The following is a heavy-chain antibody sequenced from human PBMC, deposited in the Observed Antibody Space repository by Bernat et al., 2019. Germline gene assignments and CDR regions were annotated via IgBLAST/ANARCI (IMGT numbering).Heavy chain of an antibody. V-gene: IGHV3-66*01. CDR3: ARVAVVVVAATPWVFDI. CDR1: GFTVSSNY. J-gene: IGHJ3*02. Sequence: EVQLVESGGGLVQPGGSLRLSCAASGFTVSSNYMSWVRQAPGKGLEWVAVIYSGGSTYYADSVKGRFTISRYNSKNTLYLQMNNLRAEETAVYYCARVAVVVVAATPWVFDIWGQGTMVTVSS. CDR2: IYSGGST. D-gene: IGHD2-15*01.